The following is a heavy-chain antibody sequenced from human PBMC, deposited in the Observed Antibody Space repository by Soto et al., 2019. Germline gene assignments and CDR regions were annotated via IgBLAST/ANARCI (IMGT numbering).Heavy chain of an antibody. Sequence: GESLKISCRASGYDFNNFWIGWVRQMPGKGLEWVGIIFPRDSDVRYSPSFQGRVTISVDKSINAAYLQWGGPKASDTAMYYCARHFDCSTTSCYIDYWGQGSPVTVYS. CDR3: ARHFDCSTTSCYIDY. D-gene: IGHD2-2*01. V-gene: IGHV5-51*01. J-gene: IGHJ4*03. CDR1: GYDFNNFW. CDR2: IFPRDSDV.